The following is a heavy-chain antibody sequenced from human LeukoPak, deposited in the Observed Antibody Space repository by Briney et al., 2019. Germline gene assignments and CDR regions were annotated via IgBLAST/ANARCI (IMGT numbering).Heavy chain of an antibody. CDR1: GGSISSGGYY. CDR2: IYYSGST. Sequence: SETLSLTCTVSGGSISSGGYYWSWIRQHPGKGLEWIGYIYYSGSTYYNPSLKSRVTISVDTSKNQFSLKLSSVTAADTAVYYCARDRVGQQLALDYWGQGTLVTVSS. V-gene: IGHV4-31*03. J-gene: IGHJ4*02. D-gene: IGHD6-13*01. CDR3: ARDRVGQQLALDY.